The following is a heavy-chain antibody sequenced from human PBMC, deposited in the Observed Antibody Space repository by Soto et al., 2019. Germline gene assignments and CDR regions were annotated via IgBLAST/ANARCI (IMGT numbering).Heavy chain of an antibody. CDR3: AKRYVKVYVDY. CDR1: GFTFSNYA. V-gene: IGHV3-23*01. J-gene: IGHJ4*02. CDR2: ISGSGGST. D-gene: IGHD3-16*01. Sequence: SLRLSCAASGFTFSNYAMSWVRQAPGKGLEWVSAISGSGGSTNYADSVKGRFTISRDNSKNTLYLQMNSLRAEDTAVYYCAKRYVKVYVDYWGQGTLVTVSS.